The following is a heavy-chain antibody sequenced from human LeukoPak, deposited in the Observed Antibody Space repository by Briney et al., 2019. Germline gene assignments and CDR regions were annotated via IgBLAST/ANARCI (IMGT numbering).Heavy chain of an antibody. CDR2: INRDGSEK. J-gene: IGHJ4*02. CDR1: GFTLSSRW. D-gene: IGHD3-3*01. Sequence: GGSLRLSCVVSGFTLSSRWMMWVRQAPGKGLERMTNINRDGSEKNYVDSVKGRFTITRDNAENSLYLQMNSLKVEDTAIYYCATYDSWSGYNIAYWGQGTLVTVSS. V-gene: IGHV3-7*03. CDR3: ATYDSWSGYNIAY.